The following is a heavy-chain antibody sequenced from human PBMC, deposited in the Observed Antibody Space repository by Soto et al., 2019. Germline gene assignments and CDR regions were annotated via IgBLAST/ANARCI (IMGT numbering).Heavy chain of an antibody. D-gene: IGHD2-8*01. Sequence: EVQLLESGGGLVQPGGSLRLSCAASGFTFSSYAMSWVRQAPGKGLEWVSAISGSGGGTYYADSVKGRFTISRDNSKNTLYLQMNSLRAEDTAVYYCAKATIGIVLNWVDYWGQGTLVTVSS. CDR3: AKATIGIVLNWVDY. J-gene: IGHJ4*02. CDR2: ISGSGGGT. V-gene: IGHV3-23*01. CDR1: GFTFSSYA.